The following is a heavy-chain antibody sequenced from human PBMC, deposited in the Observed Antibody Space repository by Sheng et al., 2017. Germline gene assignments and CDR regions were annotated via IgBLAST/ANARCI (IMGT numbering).Heavy chain of an antibody. CDR3: ARPPSGYEGYLDY. J-gene: IGHJ4*02. Sequence: QVQLVQSGAEVKKPGSSVKVSCTASGGTLSMYGLSWVRQAPGQGLEWIGGIIALVGVPIYAQRFRDRLTISVDKSTGAAYMELIRLRFEDTAVYYCARPPSGYEGYLDYWGQGTLVTVSS. V-gene: IGHV1-69*04. CDR1: GGTLSMYG. CDR2: IIALVGVP. D-gene: IGHD5-12*01.